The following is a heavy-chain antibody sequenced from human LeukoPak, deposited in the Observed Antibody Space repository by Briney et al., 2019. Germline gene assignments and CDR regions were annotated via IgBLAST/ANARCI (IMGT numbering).Heavy chain of an antibody. CDR2: IYYIGST. J-gene: IGHJ6*02. Sequence: PSETLSLTCTVSGGSINNSYWNWIRQPPGKGLEWIGHIYYIGSTNYNPSLKSRVIISVDTSSHQFSLKLSSVTAADTAVYYCARHSSREIMDYLGSPYYGMDVWGRGTAVTVSS. D-gene: IGHD3-10*01. CDR1: GGSINNSY. V-gene: IGHV4-59*08. CDR3: ARHSSREIMDYLGSPYYGMDV.